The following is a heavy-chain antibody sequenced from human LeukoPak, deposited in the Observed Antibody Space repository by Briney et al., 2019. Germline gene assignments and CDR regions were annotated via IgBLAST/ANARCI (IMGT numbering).Heavy chain of an antibody. V-gene: IGHV4-59*01. CDR1: DGSISNYF. CDR3: ARDRRRDLLHAFDI. Sequence: KPSETLSLICTVSDGSISNYFWSWIRQPPGKGLEWIAYVHYSEPTNYNPSLRSRVTISLDTSKNQFSLKLRSVTAADAAVYYCARDRRRDLLHAFDIWGQGTMITVSS. J-gene: IGHJ3*02. D-gene: IGHD1-26*01. CDR2: VHYSEPT.